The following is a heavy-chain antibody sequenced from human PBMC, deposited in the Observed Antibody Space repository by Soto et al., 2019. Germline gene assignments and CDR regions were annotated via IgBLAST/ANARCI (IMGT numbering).Heavy chain of an antibody. Sequence: QVQLQESGPGLVKPSETLSLTCTVSGGSISSYYWSWIRQPPGKGLEWIGYIYYSGSTNYNPSLKSRITISVDTSKNQFSLKLRSVTAADTAVYYCARDVGRYCSGGSCYTWGQGTLVTVSS. J-gene: IGHJ5*02. CDR1: GGSISSYY. V-gene: IGHV4-59*01. CDR2: IYYSGST. D-gene: IGHD2-15*01. CDR3: ARDVGRYCSGGSCYT.